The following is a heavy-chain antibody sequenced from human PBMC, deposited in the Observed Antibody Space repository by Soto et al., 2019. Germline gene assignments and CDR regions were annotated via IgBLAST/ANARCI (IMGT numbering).Heavy chain of an antibody. V-gene: IGHV1-3*01. Sequence: ASVKVSCKASGYTFTSYAMHWVRQAPGQRLEWMGWINAGNGNTKYSQKFQGRVTITRDTSASTAYMELSSLRSEDTAVYYCATGPHIVLVPAAIVNYYYGMDVWGQGTTVTVSS. CDR3: ATGPHIVLVPAAIVNYYYGMDV. D-gene: IGHD2-2*01. J-gene: IGHJ6*02. CDR2: INAGNGNT. CDR1: GYTFTSYA.